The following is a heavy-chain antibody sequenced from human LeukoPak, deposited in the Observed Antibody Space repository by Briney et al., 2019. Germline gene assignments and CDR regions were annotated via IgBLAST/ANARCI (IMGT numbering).Heavy chain of an antibody. V-gene: IGHV3-23*01. CDR1: GITLSNYG. D-gene: IGHD3-10*01. J-gene: IGHJ4*02. CDR2: ISDSGGST. Sequence: GGSLRLSCAVTGITLSNYGMSWVRQAPGKGLEWVAGISDSGGSTNYADSVKGRFTISRDNPKNTLYLQMNSLRAEDTAVYFCAKRGIVIRAVIIVGFHKEAYYFDYWGQGALVTVSS. CDR3: AKRGIVIRAVIIVGFHKEAYYFDY.